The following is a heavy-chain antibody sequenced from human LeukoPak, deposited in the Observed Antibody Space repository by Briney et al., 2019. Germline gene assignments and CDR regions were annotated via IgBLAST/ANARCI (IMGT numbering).Heavy chain of an antibody. CDR3: ARGGYTSTWYSRN. CDR2: INQDESEK. CDR1: GFTFSSYW. J-gene: IGHJ4*02. V-gene: IGHV3-7*01. Sequence: PGGSLRHSCVASGFTFSSYWMSWVRQAPGRELEWVANINQDESEKYYVDSVKGQFTISRDNAKNSLYLQINSLRAEDTAVYYCARGGYTSTWYSRNWGQGTLVTVSS. D-gene: IGHD6-13*01.